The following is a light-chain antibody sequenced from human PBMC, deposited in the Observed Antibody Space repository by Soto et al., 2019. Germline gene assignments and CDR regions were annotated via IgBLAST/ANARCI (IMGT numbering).Light chain of an antibody. Sequence: QFTQTRSLPCAEVGDTVTITCRASQALSNYLGWYQQRPGKPPDLLIYAASTLQSGVPSRFGGSGSETEFTLTISSLQPDDFATYYCQQYNSYSWTFGQGTKVDI. J-gene: IGKJ1*01. V-gene: IGKV1-9*01. CDR2: AAS. CDR1: QALSNY. CDR3: QQYNSYSWT.